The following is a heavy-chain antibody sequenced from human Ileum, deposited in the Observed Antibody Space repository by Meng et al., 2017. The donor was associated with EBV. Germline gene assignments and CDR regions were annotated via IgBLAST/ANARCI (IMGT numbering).Heavy chain of an antibody. Sequence: QVLRQGSGPVLVQPSGTVVLTCAFSGGSISSSNGWSWVRQPPGKGLEWIGAIYHSGSTNYNPFLKSRVTISVDKSKNQFSLKLRFVTAADTAVYYCARVGQWLPIDYWGQGTLVTVSS. V-gene: IGHV4-4*02. CDR2: IYHSGST. J-gene: IGHJ4*02. CDR3: ARVGQWLPIDY. D-gene: IGHD6-19*01. CDR1: GGSISSSNG.